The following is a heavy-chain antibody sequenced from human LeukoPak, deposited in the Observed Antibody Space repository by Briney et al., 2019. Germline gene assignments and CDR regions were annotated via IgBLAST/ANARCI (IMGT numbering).Heavy chain of an antibody. CDR1: GLTFNNYW. CDR3: ASALWFGELCFGN. CDR2: IKEDGSEK. Sequence: GGSLRLSCAASGLTFNNYWMTWVRQAPGKGLEWVAHIKEDGSEKYYLDSVKGRFTISRDNANYSLYPQMNSLRAEDTALYYCASALWFGELCFGNWGQGTLVTVSS. D-gene: IGHD3-10*01. V-gene: IGHV3-7*01. J-gene: IGHJ4*02.